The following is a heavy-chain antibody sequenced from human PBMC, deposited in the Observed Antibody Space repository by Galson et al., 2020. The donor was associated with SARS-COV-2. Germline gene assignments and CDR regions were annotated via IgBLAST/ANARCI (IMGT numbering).Heavy chain of an antibody. V-gene: IGHV4-34*01. Sequence: SETLSLTCAVYGGSFSGHSWTWIRQAPGKGLEWIGEIKFGGDTNYSPSLRVRVTLSVDTSKNQFSLKLTSLSAADTAVYFCTRGRQGVVPSPVLGLGPFYSYYYMDVWGKGTSVTVSS. CDR2: IKFGGDT. CDR3: TRGRQGVVPSPVLGLGPFYSYYYMDV. CDR1: GGSFSGHS. J-gene: IGHJ6*03. D-gene: IGHD2-2*01.